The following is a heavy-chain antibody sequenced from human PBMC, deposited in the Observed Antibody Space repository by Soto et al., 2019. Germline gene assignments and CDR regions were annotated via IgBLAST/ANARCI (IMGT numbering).Heavy chain of an antibody. D-gene: IGHD1-26*01. V-gene: IGHV4-31*03. J-gene: IGHJ4*02. Sequence: PSETLSLTCTVSGGSISSGGYYWSWIRQHPEKGLEWIGYIYDNGSTYYNPSLKSRVIISVDTSKNQFSLKLSSVTAADTAVYYCARDTGTSSGSYYPDYWGQGTLVTVSS. CDR3: ARDTGTSSGSYYPDY. CDR1: GGSISSGGYY. CDR2: IYDNGST.